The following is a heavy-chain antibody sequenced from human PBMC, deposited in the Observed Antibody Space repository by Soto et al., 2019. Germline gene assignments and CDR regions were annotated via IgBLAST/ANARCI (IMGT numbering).Heavy chain of an antibody. CDR2: IYYSGTT. V-gene: IGHV4-59*01. J-gene: IGHJ6*02. CDR1: GGSISNYY. D-gene: IGHD4-17*01. Sequence: SETLSLTCNVSGGSISNYYWSWIRQPPGKGLEWIGYIYYSGTTNYNPSLKSRVTISVDTSKNQFSLKLSSVTAADTAVYYCARPPATVTTREPYGMDVWGQGTTVTVSS. CDR3: ARPPATVTTREPYGMDV.